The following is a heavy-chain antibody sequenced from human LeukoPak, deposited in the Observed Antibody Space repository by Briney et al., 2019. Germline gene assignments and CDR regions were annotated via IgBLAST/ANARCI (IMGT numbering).Heavy chain of an antibody. CDR1: GGSFSGYY. V-gene: IGHV4-34*01. CDR2: INHSGST. D-gene: IGHD6-13*01. Sequence: SETRSLTCAVYGGSFSGYYWSWIRQPPGKGLEWIGEINHSGSTNYNPSLKSRATISVDTSKNQFSLKLSSVTAADTAVYYCARGRAAASASWGQGTLVTVSS. CDR3: ARGRAAASAS. J-gene: IGHJ4*02.